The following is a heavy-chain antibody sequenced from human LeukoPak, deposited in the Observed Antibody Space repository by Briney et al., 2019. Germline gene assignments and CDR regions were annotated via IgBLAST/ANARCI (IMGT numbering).Heavy chain of an antibody. CDR1: GGTSSSYA. V-gene: IGHV1-46*01. CDR3: ARDVRITMVRGVIITFYYFDY. Sequence: ASVKVSCKASGGTSSSYAISWVRQAPGQGLEWMGIINPSGGSTSYAQKFQGRVTMTRDTSTSTVYMELSSLRSEDTAVYYCARDVRITMVRGVIITFYYFDYWGQGTLVTVSS. D-gene: IGHD3-10*01. J-gene: IGHJ4*02. CDR2: INPSGGST.